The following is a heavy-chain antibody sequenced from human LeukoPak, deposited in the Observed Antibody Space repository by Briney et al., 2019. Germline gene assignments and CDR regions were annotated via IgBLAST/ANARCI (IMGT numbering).Heavy chain of an antibody. V-gene: IGHV1-46*01. CDR1: GYTFTRYY. D-gene: IGHD3-10*01. Sequence: EASVKVSCKASGYTFTRYYMHWVRQAPGQGLEWMGIIDPSGGSTSYAQNFQGGVTMTRDATTSTVYLELSSLRSEDTAVYYCARDFGYYGSGSYTYYYYGMDVWGQGTTVTVSS. CDR2: IDPSGGST. J-gene: IGHJ6*02. CDR3: ARDFGYYGSGSYTYYYYGMDV.